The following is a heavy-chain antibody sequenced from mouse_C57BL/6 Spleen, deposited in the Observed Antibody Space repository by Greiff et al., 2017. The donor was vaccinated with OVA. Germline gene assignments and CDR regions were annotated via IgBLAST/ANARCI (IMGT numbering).Heavy chain of an antibody. CDR1: GYTFTSYW. Sequence: QVQLQQPGAELVRPGTSVKLSCKASGYTFTSYWMHWVKQRPGQGLEWIGVIDPSDSYTNYNQKFKGKATLTVDTSSSTAYMQLSSLTSEDSAVYDCARLRGYGSSYEGYFDVWGTGTTVTVSS. CDR3: ARLRGYGSSYEGYFDV. V-gene: IGHV1-59*01. D-gene: IGHD1-1*01. CDR2: IDPSDSYT. J-gene: IGHJ1*03.